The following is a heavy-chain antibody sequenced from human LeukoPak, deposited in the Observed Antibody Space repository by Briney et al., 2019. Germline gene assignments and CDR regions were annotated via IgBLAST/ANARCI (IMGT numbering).Heavy chain of an antibody. Sequence: GSLRLSCAASGFTFSTYGLHWVRQAPGKGLEWVAVISSDGSYKYYADSVKGRFTISRDNSKNTLYLQMNSLRVEDTAVYYCARRGSTMVRGVIMGPDYWGQGTLVTVSS. J-gene: IGHJ4*02. CDR2: ISSDGSYK. CDR1: GFTFSTYG. CDR3: ARRGSTMVRGVIMGPDY. V-gene: IGHV3-30*03. D-gene: IGHD3-10*01.